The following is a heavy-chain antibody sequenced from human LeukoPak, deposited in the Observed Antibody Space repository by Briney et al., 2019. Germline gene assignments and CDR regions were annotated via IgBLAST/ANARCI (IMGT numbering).Heavy chain of an antibody. J-gene: IGHJ4*02. V-gene: IGHV4-31*03. CDR1: GGSISSGGYY. CDR2: IYYSGST. D-gene: IGHD6-19*01. Sequence: SETLSLTCTVSGGSISSGGYYWSWIRQHPGKGLEWIGYIYYSGSTYYNPSLKSRVTISVDTSKNQFSLKLSSVTAADTAVYYCASVGGWLMTFDYWGQGTLVTVSS. CDR3: ASVGGWLMTFDY.